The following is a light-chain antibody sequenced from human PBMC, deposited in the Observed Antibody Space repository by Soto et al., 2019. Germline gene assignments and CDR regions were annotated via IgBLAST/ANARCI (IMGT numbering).Light chain of an antibody. CDR2: GNS. CDR3: QSDDSSLSGLVA. Sequence: QSVLTQPPSVSGAPVQRVTISCTGSSSNIWAGYDVHWYQQLPGTAPKLLIYGNSNRPSGVPDRFSGSKSSTSASLVITGLQAEDEADHSCQSDDSSLSGLVAFGGGT. CDR1: SSNIWAGYD. J-gene: IGLJ2*01. V-gene: IGLV1-40*01.